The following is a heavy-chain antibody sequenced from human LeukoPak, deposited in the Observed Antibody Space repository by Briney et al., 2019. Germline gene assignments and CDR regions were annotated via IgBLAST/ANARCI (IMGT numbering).Heavy chain of an antibody. V-gene: IGHV3-30-3*01. CDR1: GFTFSSYA. CDR3: ARDPKI. J-gene: IGHJ3*02. CDR2: ISYDGSNK. Sequence: GGSLRLSCAASGFTFSSYAMHWVRQAPGKGLEWVAVISYDGSNKYYADSVKGRFTISRDNSKNTLYLQMNSLRVEDTAVYYCARDPKIWGQGTMVTVSS.